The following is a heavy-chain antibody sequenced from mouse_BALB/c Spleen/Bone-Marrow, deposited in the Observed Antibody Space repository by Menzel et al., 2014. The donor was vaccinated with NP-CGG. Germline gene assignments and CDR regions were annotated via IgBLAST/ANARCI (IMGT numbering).Heavy chain of an antibody. CDR2: ISPGSGGT. CDR1: GYAFTNYL. CDR3: ARCLTGTSAMDY. V-gene: IGHV1-54*03. D-gene: IGHD4-1*01. Sequence: VHLVESGAELVRPGTSVKVSCKASGYAFTNYLIEWVKQRPGQGLEWIGVISPGSGGTNYNEKFKAKATLTADKSSSTAYMQLSSLTSDDSAVYFCARCLTGTSAMDYWGKGTSVTVSS. J-gene: IGHJ4*01.